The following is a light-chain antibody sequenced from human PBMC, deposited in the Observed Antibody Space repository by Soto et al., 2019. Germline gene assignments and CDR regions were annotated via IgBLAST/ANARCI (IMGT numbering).Light chain of an antibody. V-gene: IGLV2-14*01. Sequence: QSVLTQPASVSGSPGQSITISCTGTSSDVGGYNFVSWFQQHPGKAPKLMIYDVSNRPSGVSNRFSGSKSGNTASLTISGLQAEDEADYYCNSYTSSTVVVFGGGTQLTVL. CDR1: SSDVGGYNF. CDR3: NSYTSSTVVV. CDR2: DVS. J-gene: IGLJ2*01.